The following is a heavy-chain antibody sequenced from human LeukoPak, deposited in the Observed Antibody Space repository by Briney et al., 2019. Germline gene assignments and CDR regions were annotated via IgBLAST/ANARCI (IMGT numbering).Heavy chain of an antibody. J-gene: IGHJ4*02. CDR2: TSISGEST. CDR1: GFTFSRSA. CDR3: AKDEVPNDY. V-gene: IGHV3-23*01. Sequence: PGGSLRLSCEVSGFTFSRSAMSWVRQAPGKGLEWVSGTSISGESTYYAYSVQGRFTISRDNSKNTLYLQMYDLRVEDTAVFYCAKDEVPNDYWGQGILVTVSS.